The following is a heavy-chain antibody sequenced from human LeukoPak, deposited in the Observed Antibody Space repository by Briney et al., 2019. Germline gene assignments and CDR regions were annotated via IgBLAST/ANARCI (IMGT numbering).Heavy chain of an antibody. D-gene: IGHD2-2*01. CDR3: TRESRPFCPFEY. CDR2: ISHSGTT. J-gene: IGHJ4*02. Sequence: SGTLSLTCGVSGGSIDITNYWSWVRQAPGKGLEWIGEISHSGTTNYNPSLRSRVAMSLDRANNQFSLSLTSVTAADTAVYYCTRESRPFCPFEYWGQGVLVTVSS. CDR1: GGSIDITNY. V-gene: IGHV4-4*02.